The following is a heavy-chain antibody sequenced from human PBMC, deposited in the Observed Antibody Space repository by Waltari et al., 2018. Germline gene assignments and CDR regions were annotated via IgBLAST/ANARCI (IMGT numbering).Heavy chain of an antibody. V-gene: IGHV3-30-3*01. J-gene: IGHJ3*02. CDR2: ISYDRTNK. D-gene: IGHD4-17*01. CDR3: ARGYGAIDACDI. Sequence: QVQLVESGGGVVQPGRSLRLSCAASGFPFSSYAMHWVRQAPGNGLEWEAVISYDRTNKYYADSVKGRFTISRDSSKNTLYLQRNSQRAEDTGVYYCARGYGAIDACDIWGQGTMVTVSS. CDR1: GFPFSSYA.